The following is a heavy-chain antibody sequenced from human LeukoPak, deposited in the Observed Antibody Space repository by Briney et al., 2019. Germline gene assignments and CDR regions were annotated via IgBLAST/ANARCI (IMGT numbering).Heavy chain of an antibody. CDR1: GFTFSSYD. CDR2: IRPSGDNT. J-gene: IGHJ5*02. V-gene: IGHV3-23*01. CDR3: ARVAGWHWFDP. D-gene: IGHD6-19*01. Sequence: GGALRLSCAASGFTFSSYDMTWVRQAPGRGLEWVSSIRPSGDNTYCGDSVKGRFTISRDNSKNTVYLQMNNMRVDDTAVYYCARVAGWHWFDPWGQGTLVTVSS.